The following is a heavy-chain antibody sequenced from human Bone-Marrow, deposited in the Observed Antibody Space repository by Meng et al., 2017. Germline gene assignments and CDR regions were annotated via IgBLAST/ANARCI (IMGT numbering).Heavy chain of an antibody. CDR1: GWVFSGDH. Sequence: QVQVSQAGGGLLKPAGTPAPPVACEGWVFSGDHWGWTRQPPGKGLEWIGEINHSGSTNHNPSLKSRVTISVDPSKNQFSLKLSSVTAADTAVYYCARGLRAGRPLLFGYWGQGTLVTVSS. V-gene: IGHV4-34*01. J-gene: IGHJ4*02. D-gene: IGHD6-6*01. CDR2: INHSGST. CDR3: ARGLRAGRPLLFGY.